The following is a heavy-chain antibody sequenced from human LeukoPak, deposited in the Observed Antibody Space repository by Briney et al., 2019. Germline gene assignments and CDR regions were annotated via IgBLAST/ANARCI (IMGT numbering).Heavy chain of an antibody. CDR3: REDYGGKGAFDI. J-gene: IGHJ3*02. V-gene: IGHV4-34*01. CDR2: INHSGST. D-gene: IGHD4-23*01. CDR1: GGSFSGYY. Sequence: SETLSLTCAVYGGSFSGYYWSWIRQPPGKGLEWIGEINHSGSTNYNPSLKSRVTISVDTSKTQFSLKLSSVTAADTAVYYCREDYGGKGAFDIWGQGTMVTVSS.